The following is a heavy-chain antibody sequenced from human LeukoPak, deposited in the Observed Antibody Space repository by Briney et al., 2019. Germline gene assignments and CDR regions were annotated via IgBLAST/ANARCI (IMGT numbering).Heavy chain of an antibody. Sequence: SETLSLTCTVSGGSITNNNYYWGWIRQPPGKGLEWIGSMFYSGSTYYNPSLKSRVTMSVDTSKNHFSLKLTSVTAADTAVYYCARQSISGSSLSYFDYWGQGTLVNVSS. CDR3: ARQSISGSSLSYFDY. J-gene: IGHJ4*02. D-gene: IGHD3-22*01. CDR2: MFYSGST. V-gene: IGHV4-39*01. CDR1: GGSITNNNYY.